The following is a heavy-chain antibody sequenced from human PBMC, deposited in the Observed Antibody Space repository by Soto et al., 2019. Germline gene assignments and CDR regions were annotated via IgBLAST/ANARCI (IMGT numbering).Heavy chain of an antibody. Sequence: PGGSLRLSCAASGFTFSSYAMSWVRQAPGKGLEWVSAISGSGGSTYYADSVKGRFTISRDNSKNTLYLQMNSLRAEDTAVYYCAKERRGVVAGRDAFDIWGQGTMVTVSS. V-gene: IGHV3-23*01. J-gene: IGHJ3*02. D-gene: IGHD6-19*01. CDR1: GFTFSSYA. CDR3: AKERRGVVAGRDAFDI. CDR2: ISGSGGST.